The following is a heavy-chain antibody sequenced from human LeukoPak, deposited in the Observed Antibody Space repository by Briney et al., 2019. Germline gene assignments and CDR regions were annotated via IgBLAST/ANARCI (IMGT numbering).Heavy chain of an antibody. D-gene: IGHD6-19*01. V-gene: IGHV4-4*02. J-gene: IGHJ4*02. CDR2: IYHSGST. CDR3: ARVLEQWLGTDY. Sequence: PSEILSLTCAVSGGSISSSNWWSWVRQPPGKGLEWIGEIYHSGSTNYNPSLKSRVTISVDKSKNQFSLKLSSVTAADTAVYYCARVLEQWLGTDYWGQGTLVTVSS. CDR1: GGSISSSNW.